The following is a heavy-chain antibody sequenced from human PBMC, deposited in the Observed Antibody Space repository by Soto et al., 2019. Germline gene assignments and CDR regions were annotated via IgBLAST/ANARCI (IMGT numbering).Heavy chain of an antibody. CDR3: ARDHYGDYSFDC. CDR2: ISSGTTTI. J-gene: IGHJ4*02. Sequence: EVQLVDSGGGFVQPWVSLRLSCAASGFTFRSSSMNWVRQAPGKGLEWVSYISSGTTTIYYADSVKGRFTISRDNAKNALYRQMNSLRDEDTAVYYCARDHYGDYSFDCWGQGTLVTVSS. V-gene: IGHV3-48*02. CDR1: GFTFRSSS. D-gene: IGHD4-17*01.